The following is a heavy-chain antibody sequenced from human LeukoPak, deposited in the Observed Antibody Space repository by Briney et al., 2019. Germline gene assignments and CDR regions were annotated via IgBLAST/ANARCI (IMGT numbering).Heavy chain of an antibody. J-gene: IGHJ4*02. CDR3: TKAAGYLAY. CDR2: ISGSGGVT. CDR1: GFTFSSSG. Sequence: SGGSLRLSCAASGFTFSSSGIVWVRQAPGKGLEWVSGISGSGGVTYYGDFVKGRFTISRDNSKNTVYLQMNSLRGDDTAVYHCTKAAGYLAYWGQGTLVTVSS. D-gene: IGHD3-9*01. V-gene: IGHV3-23*01.